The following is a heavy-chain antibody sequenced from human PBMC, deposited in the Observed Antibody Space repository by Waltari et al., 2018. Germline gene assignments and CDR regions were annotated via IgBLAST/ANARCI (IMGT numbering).Heavy chain of an antibody. CDR1: GFTFSRFW. CDR2: ISNDGRTT. Sequence: EVELVQSGGGVVQPGGSLRLSCAGSGFTFSRFWMQWGRQVPGKGLVWVSRISNDGRTTDYTDAVKGRFTISRDNAEDTLYLQMNSLRAEDTAVYYCARDSSHLPAAFDNWGQGTLVTVSS. V-gene: IGHV3-74*01. J-gene: IGHJ4*02. D-gene: IGHD2-2*01. CDR3: ARDSSHLPAAFDN.